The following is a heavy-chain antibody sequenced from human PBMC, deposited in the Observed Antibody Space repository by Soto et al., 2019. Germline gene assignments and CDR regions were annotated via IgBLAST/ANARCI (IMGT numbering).Heavy chain of an antibody. Sequence: SETLSLTCAVSGGSISSGGYSWSWIRQPPGKGLEWIGYIYHSGSTYYNPALKSRVTISVDRSKNQFSLKLSSVTAADTAVYYCVRVRRQDATWYNSYCMDVWGQGPPVTVS. D-gene: IGHD1-1*01. V-gene: IGHV4-30-2*01. CDR2: IYHSGST. CDR3: VRVRRQDATWYNSYCMDV. J-gene: IGHJ6*02. CDR1: GGSISSGGYS.